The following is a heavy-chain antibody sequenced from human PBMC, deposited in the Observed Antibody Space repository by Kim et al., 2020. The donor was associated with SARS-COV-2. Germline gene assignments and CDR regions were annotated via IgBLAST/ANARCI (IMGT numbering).Heavy chain of an antibody. CDR2: SK. V-gene: IGHV3-74*01. Sequence: SKSYADSVKGRFTIPRDNAKNTLYLQLNSLRAEDTAVYYCARQTAWGMDVWGQGTTVTVSS. J-gene: IGHJ6*02. CDR3: ARQTAWGMDV.